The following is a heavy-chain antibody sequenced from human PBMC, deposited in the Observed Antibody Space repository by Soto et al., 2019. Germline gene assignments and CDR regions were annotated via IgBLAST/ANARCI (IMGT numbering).Heavy chain of an antibody. CDR2: IYYSGST. V-gene: IGHV4-59*01. J-gene: IGHJ4*02. CDR3: ALEGSGWQFDY. Sequence: SETLSLTCTVSGGSISSYYWSWIRQPPGKGLEWIGYIYYSGSTNYNPSLKSRVTISVDTSKNQFSLKLSSVTAADTAVYYCALEGSGWQFDYWGQGTLVTVSS. D-gene: IGHD6-19*01. CDR1: GGSISSYY.